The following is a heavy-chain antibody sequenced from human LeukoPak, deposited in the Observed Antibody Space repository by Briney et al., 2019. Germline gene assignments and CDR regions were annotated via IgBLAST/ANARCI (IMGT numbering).Heavy chain of an antibody. CDR3: AKDFEGSRSYHCPFDY. J-gene: IGHJ4*02. Sequence: GGSLRLSCAASGFTFSSYAMSWVRQAPGKGPERVSAISGSGGSTYYADSVKGRFTISRDNSKNTLYLQMNSLRADDTAVYYCAKDFEGSRSYHCPFDYWGQGSLVTVSS. D-gene: IGHD3-10*01. CDR1: GFTFSSYA. V-gene: IGHV3-23*01. CDR2: ISGSGGST.